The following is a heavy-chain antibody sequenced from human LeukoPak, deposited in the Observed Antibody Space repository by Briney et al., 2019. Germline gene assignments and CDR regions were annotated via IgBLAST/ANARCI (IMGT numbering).Heavy chain of an antibody. CDR2: IYYSGSP. CDR1: GASVNSFY. D-gene: IGHD3-16*01. V-gene: IGHV4-59*02. J-gene: IGHJ4*02. Sequence: SETLSLTCTVSGASVNSFYWNWIRQPPGKGLEWIGYIYYSGSPNYNPSLKSRVTMSIDTSKNQFSLKLNSVTVADTAVYFCARGRDLGQDYWGQGTLVTVSS. CDR3: ARGRDLGQDY.